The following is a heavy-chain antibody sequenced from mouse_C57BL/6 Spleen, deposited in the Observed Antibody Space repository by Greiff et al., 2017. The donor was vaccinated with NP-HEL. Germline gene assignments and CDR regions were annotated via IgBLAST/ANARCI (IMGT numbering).Heavy chain of an antibody. D-gene: IGHD1-1*01. CDR3: TTTTVEYYFDY. CDR1: GFNITDDY. CDR2: IDPENGDT. V-gene: IGHV14-4*01. Sequence: VQLQQSGAELVRPGASVKLSCTASGFNITDDYMHWVKQRPEQGLEWIGWIDPENGDTEYASKFQGKATITADTSSNTAYLQLSSLTSEDTAVYYCTTTTVEYYFDYWGQGTTLTVSS. J-gene: IGHJ2*01.